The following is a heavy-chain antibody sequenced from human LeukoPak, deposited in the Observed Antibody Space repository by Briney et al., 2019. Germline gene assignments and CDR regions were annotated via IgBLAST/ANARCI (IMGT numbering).Heavy chain of an antibody. D-gene: IGHD5-24*01. Sequence: SETLSLTCSVSGASVSTTAYFWNWIRQPAGEGLEWFGRIYASGNTHYNPSLKSRVTMSLDTSKNQFSLTMNSVTAADSAVYFCASYREAYDLYPHGLDVWGRGTVVTVSS. CDR2: IYASGNT. J-gene: IGHJ3*01. V-gene: IGHV4-61*02. CDR1: GASVSTTAYF. CDR3: ASYREAYDLYPHGLDV.